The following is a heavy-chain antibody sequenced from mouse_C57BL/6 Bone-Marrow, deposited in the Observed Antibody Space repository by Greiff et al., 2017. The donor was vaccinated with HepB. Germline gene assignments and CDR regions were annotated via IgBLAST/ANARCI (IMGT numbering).Heavy chain of an antibody. J-gene: IGHJ4*01. D-gene: IGHD1-1*01. CDR3: ARPYYGSSPYAMDY. CDR2: ILPSIGRT. V-gene: IGHV15-2*01. Sequence: QVQLQQSGSELRSPGSSVKLSCKDFDSEVFPIAYMSWVRQKPGHGFEWIGGILPSIGRTIYGEKFEDKATLDADTLSNTAYLELNSLTSEDSAIYYCARPYYGSSPYAMDYWGQGTSVTVSS. CDR1: DSEVFPIAY.